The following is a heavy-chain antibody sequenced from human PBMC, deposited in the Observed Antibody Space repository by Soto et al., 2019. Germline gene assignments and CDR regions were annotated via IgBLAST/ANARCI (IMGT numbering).Heavy chain of an antibody. CDR2: IKNKANSYTT. Sequence: EVQLVESGGGLVQPGGSLRLSCAASGFTFSAHYMDWVRQAPGKGLEWVGRIKNKANSYTTEYAASVEGRFTISREDSQDSLVLEKKRLETEDTAVYYCARVSLVGPSGGRYFDYWGQGSQVAVSS. CDR3: ARVSLVGPSGGRYFDY. CDR1: GFTFSAHY. D-gene: IGHD1-26*01. V-gene: IGHV3-72*01. J-gene: IGHJ4*02.